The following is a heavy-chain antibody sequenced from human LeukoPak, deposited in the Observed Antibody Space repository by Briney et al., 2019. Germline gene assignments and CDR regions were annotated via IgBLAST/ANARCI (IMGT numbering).Heavy chain of an antibody. V-gene: IGHV4-34*01. Sequence: ASETLSLTCAVYGGSITGYYWSWIRQTPGRGLEWVGEIHYTGATSYNPSLKSRATISTDRSKNQFSLKLSSVTAAGTAVYYCARTGGVTMVRGVIIIEPYYFDYWGQGTLVTVSS. D-gene: IGHD3-10*01. CDR2: IHYTGAT. J-gene: IGHJ4*02. CDR3: ARTGGVTMVRGVIIIEPYYFDY. CDR1: GGSITGYY.